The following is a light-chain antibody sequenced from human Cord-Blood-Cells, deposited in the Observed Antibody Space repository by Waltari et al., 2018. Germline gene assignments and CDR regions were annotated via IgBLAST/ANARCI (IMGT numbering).Light chain of an antibody. V-gene: IGLV2-14*01. CDR3: SSYTSSSTWV. CDR1: SSDVGGYNY. CDR2: DVS. Sequence: QAALTQPASVSGSPGQSITIPCTGTSSDVGGYNYVSWYQQHPGKAPKLMIYDVSKPSAGVSNLFSGSKSGHTASLTISGLQAEDEADYYCSSYTSSSTWVFGGGTKLTVL. J-gene: IGLJ3*02.